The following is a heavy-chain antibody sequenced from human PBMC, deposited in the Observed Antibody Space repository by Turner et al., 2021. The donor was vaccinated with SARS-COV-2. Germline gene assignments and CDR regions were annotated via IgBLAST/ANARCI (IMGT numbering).Heavy chain of an antibody. J-gene: IGHJ4*02. CDR1: RFTFSSYW. Sequence: VPLVWLVGVLVQLGGFLRLSCAASRFTFSSYWMSWVRQATGKGLEWVANMNQDRREEYYVDSGKGRFNISRDNAKNSLYLQMNSLSAEDTALYYGARAVAGLLFDYWGQGTLVTVSS. CDR3: ARAVAGLLFDY. V-gene: IGHV3-7*04. D-gene: IGHD6-19*01. CDR2: MNQDRREE.